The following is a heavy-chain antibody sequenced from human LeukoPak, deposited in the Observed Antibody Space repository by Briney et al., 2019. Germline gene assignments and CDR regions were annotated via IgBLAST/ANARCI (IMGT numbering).Heavy chain of an antibody. J-gene: IGHJ3*02. V-gene: IGHV3-7*03. D-gene: IGHD6-13*01. CDR3: ARRIIADSYDAFDI. CDR1: GFTFSTYW. Sequence: PGGSLRLSCAASGFTFSTYWMTWVRQAPGKGLERVANIKQDGSEKYYVDSVKGRFTISRDNAKNSPYLQMNSLRAEDTAMYYCARRIIADSYDAFDIWGQGTMVTVSS. CDR2: IKQDGSEK.